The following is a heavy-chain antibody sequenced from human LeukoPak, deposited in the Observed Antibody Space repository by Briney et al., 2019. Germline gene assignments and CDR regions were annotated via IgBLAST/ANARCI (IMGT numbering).Heavy chain of an antibody. CDR2: ISSSSSYI. V-gene: IGHV3-21*01. CDR3: ASYLPGPQSSYCYFDL. J-gene: IGHJ2*01. CDR1: GFTFSSYS. Sequence: GGSLRLSCAASGFTFSSYSMNWVRQAPGKGLEWVSSISSSSSYIYYADSGKGRFTTYRDNAKNSLYLPMHSLRAAYTAVYYCASYLPGPQSSYCYFDLWGRGTLVTVSS. D-gene: IGHD2-2*01.